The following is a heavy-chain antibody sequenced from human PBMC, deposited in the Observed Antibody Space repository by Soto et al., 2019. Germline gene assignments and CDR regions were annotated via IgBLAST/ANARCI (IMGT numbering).Heavy chain of an antibody. Sequence: QITLKESGPTLVKPTQTLTLTCTFSGFSLSTSGVGVGWIRQPPGKALEWLALIYWDDDKRYSPSLKSRLTIPKDTSKNQVVLTMTNMDPVDTATYYCAHIQHVTWGATYFDYWGQGTLVTVSS. D-gene: IGHD1-26*01. CDR2: IYWDDDK. CDR3: AHIQHVTWGATYFDY. V-gene: IGHV2-5*02. J-gene: IGHJ4*02. CDR1: GFSLSTSGVG.